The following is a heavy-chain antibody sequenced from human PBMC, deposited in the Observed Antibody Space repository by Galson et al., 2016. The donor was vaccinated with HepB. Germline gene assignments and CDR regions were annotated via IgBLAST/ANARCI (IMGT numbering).Heavy chain of an antibody. Sequence: SLRLSCAASGFTFSSFWMHWARQAPGKGLEWLARISSDVTDGTDPLYADSVKGRFTISRDNAKNTLYLQMSSLRADDTAVYICARCGYTSTTSCPDFWGQGTLVTVSS. CDR2: ISSDVTDGTDP. J-gene: IGHJ4*02. V-gene: IGHV3-74*01. CDR1: GFTFSSFW. D-gene: IGHD2/OR15-2a*01. CDR3: ARCGYTSTTSCPDF.